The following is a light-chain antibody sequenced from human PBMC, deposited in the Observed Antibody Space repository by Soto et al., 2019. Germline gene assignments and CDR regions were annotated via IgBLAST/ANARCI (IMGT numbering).Light chain of an antibody. CDR2: GES. J-gene: IGKJ5*01. CDR3: QQYNKWPIT. V-gene: IGKV3-15*01. Sequence: EIVMTQSPATLSVSPGERATLSCRASQSVNSGHLAWYQQKPGQAPRLLIYGESTRATGIPARFSGSGSGTEFTLTISSLQSEDFAVYFCQQYNKWPITFGQGTRVEIK. CDR1: QSVNSGH.